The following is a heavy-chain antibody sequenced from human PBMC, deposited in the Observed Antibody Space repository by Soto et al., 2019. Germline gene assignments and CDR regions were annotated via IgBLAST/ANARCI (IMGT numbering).Heavy chain of an antibody. CDR2: INPNFGGT. CDR1: GYTFTGYY. CDR3: ARFVAAAGMANWFDP. Sequence: ASVKVSCKASGYTFTGYYMHWVRQAPGQGLEWMGWINPNFGGTNYAQKFQGRVTITADESTSTAYMELSSLRSEDTAVYYCARFVAAAGMANWFDPWGQGTLVTVSS. V-gene: IGHV1-2*02. D-gene: IGHD6-13*01. J-gene: IGHJ5*02.